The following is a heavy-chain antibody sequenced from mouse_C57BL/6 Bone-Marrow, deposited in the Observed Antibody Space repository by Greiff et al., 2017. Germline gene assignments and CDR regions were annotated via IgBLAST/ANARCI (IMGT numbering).Heavy chain of an antibody. CDR2: MDPKSGGT. J-gene: IGHJ2*01. CDR1: ANTFPSNG. D-gene: IGHD1-1*02. CDR3: ARSGDYYLFDY. Sequence: QVQLQQSGPELGSPGAPGRWSARASANTFPSNGWPGVKQRPGRGLEWIGRMDPKSGGTKYNEKFKSKATLTVDKPSSTAYMQLSSLTSEDAAVYYCARSGDYYLFDYWGQGTTLTVSS. V-gene: IGHV1-72*01.